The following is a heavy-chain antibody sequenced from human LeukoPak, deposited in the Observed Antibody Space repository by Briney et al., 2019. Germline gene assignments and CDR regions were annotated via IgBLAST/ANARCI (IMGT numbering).Heavy chain of an antibody. CDR2: IDTAGDT. J-gene: IGHJ2*01. Sequence: GGSLRLSCAAPGFTFSNYDIHWVRQASGKGLEWVSGIDTAGDTKYPDSVKGRFAISRENAKNSLYLQMNSLRAGDTGIYYCARRANGDYGRWSYDLFFRGTLVTVSS. CDR1: GFTFSNYD. D-gene: IGHD4-17*01. V-gene: IGHV3-13*01. CDR3: ARRANGDYGRWSYDL.